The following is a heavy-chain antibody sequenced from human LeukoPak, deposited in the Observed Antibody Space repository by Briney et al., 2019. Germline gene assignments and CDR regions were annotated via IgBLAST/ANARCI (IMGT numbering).Heavy chain of an antibody. CDR2: ISGSGGGT. CDR3: ARDPCSSTSCYRYYYYGMDV. D-gene: IGHD2-2*02. CDR1: GFIFSSYA. J-gene: IGHJ6*02. Sequence: PGGSLRLSCAASGFIFSSYAMSWVRQAPGKGLEWVSAISGSGGGTYCADSVKGRFTISRDNAKNSLYLQMNSLRAEDTAVYYCARDPCSSTSCYRYYYYGMDVWGQGTTVTVSS. V-gene: IGHV3-23*01.